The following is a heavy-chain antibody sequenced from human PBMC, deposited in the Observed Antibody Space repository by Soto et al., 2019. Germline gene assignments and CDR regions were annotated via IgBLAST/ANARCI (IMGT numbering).Heavy chain of an antibody. D-gene: IGHD3-10*01. J-gene: IGHJ4*02. CDR1: GFTFNRHA. CDR2: ISRDGNNK. CDR3: ARSRSGAVADSFDY. Sequence: QVQLVASGGGVVHLGRSLTLSCAASGFTFNRHAIHWVRQSPGKGLEWVTVISRDGNNKYFVDSVKGRFTITRDNAKNTVTLQMNSLRREDTAIYYCARSRSGAVADSFDYWGQGTPVTVSS. V-gene: IGHV3-30-3*01.